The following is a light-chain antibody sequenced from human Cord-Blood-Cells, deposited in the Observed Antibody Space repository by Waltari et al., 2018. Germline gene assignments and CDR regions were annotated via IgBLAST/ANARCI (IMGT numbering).Light chain of an antibody. CDR3: RTWGTGIRV. CDR2: LNSDVVH. CDR1: IGHSSYA. V-gene: IGLV4-69*01. Sequence: QLVLTQSPSASASLGASVKLTCTLRIGHSSYAIPWQQQQPEKGPGYLMKLNSDVVHSKGDGIPDRFSGSSSGDERYLTISSLQSEDEADYYCRTWGTGIRVFGGGTKLTVL. J-gene: IGLJ3*02.